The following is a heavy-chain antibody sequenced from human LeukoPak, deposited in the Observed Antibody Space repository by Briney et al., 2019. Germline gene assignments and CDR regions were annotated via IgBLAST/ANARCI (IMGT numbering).Heavy chain of an antibody. D-gene: IGHD2-2*02. CDR1: GFTFSSYA. CDR2: ISGSGGST. Sequence: GGSLRLSCAASGFTFSSYAMSWVRQAPGEGLEWVSAISGSGGSTYYADSVKGRFTISRDNSKNTLYLQMNSLRAEDTAVYYCAKVPAAILGFDPWGQGTLVTVSS. V-gene: IGHV3-23*01. J-gene: IGHJ5*02. CDR3: AKVPAAILGFDP.